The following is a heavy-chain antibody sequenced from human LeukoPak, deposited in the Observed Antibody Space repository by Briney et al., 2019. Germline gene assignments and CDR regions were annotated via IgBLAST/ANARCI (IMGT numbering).Heavy chain of an antibody. CDR1: GFTFSSYG. Sequence: GGSLRLSCAASGFTFSSYGMHWVRQAPGKGLEWVAVISYDGSNKYYADSVKGRFTISRDYSKNTLYLQMNSLRAEDTAVYYCAKDDRDSNYDGEVYWGQGTLVTVSS. V-gene: IGHV3-30*18. CDR2: ISYDGSNK. J-gene: IGHJ4*02. D-gene: IGHD4-11*01. CDR3: AKDDRDSNYDGEVY.